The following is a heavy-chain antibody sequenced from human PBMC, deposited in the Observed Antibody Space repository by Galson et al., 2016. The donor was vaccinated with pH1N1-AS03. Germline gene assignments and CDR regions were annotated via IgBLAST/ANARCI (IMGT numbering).Heavy chain of an antibody. CDR1: GFIFSSDW. CDR3: ARAMYTSGWYGMDV. CDR2: ITSDGSSI. V-gene: IGHV3-74*01. Sequence: SLRLSCAASGFIFSSDWMHWVRQVLGKGLVWVSRITSDGSSISYADAVKGRFTTSRDNAKNTLYLQMNSLRAEDTAVYHCARAMYTSGWYGMDVWGQRTTVTVSS. D-gene: IGHD6-19*01. J-gene: IGHJ6*02.